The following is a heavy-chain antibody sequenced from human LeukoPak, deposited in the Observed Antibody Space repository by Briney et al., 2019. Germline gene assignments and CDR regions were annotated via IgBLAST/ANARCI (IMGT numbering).Heavy chain of an antibody. Sequence: PGGSLRLSCAASGFTFSTYAMHWVRQAPGKGLEWVAIISHDGNNKYYADSVKGRFTISRDNSKNTLYLQMNSLRAEDTAVYFCAGVPLIAAAGTGFDYWGQGTLVTVSS. CDR2: ISHDGNNK. V-gene: IGHV3-30-3*01. D-gene: IGHD6-13*01. CDR1: GFTFSTYA. J-gene: IGHJ4*02. CDR3: AGVPLIAAAGTGFDY.